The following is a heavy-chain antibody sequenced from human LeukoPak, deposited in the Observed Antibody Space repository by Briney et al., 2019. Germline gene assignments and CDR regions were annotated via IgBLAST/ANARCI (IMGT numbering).Heavy chain of an antibody. CDR1: GGSFSGYY. D-gene: IGHD3-10*01. V-gene: IGHV4-34*01. Sequence: SETLSLTCAVYGGSFSGYYWSWIRQPPGKGLEWIGEINHSGSTNYNPSFKSRVTISVDTSKNQFSLKLSSVTAADTAVYYCARVITMVRGVIGTNWFDPWGQGTLVTVSS. CDR3: ARVITMVRGVIGTNWFDP. CDR2: INHSGST. J-gene: IGHJ5*02.